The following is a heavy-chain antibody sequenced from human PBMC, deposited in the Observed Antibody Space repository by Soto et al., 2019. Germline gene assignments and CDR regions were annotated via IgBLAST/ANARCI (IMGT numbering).Heavy chain of an antibody. CDR2: ISSVSDYI. V-gene: IGHV3-21*01. D-gene: IGHD5-12*01. CDR1: VFTFIAYA. J-gene: IGHJ6*02. Sequence: GWSLRLSCTSSVFTFIAYAMAWVRQAPGKGLEWVSSISSVSDYIYYADSVKGRFTISRDNAKNSLYLQMNSLRADDTAVYCCARDEGGYGHYYDFGMDVWGQGTTVTVS. CDR3: ARDEGGYGHYYDFGMDV.